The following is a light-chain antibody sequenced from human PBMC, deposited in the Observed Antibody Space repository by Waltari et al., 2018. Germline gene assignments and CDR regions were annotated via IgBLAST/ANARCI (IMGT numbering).Light chain of an antibody. CDR3: TTWDDNLNGVV. CDR1: SSNIGSNT. CDR2: ANN. Sequence: QSVLTQPPSASGTPGQRVTISCSGSSSNIGSNTVNWYQQLPGTAPKLLISANNHRPSGVPDRVSGSKSGTSASLAISGLQSEDEADYYCTTWDDNLNGVVFGGGTKLTF. V-gene: IGLV1-44*01. J-gene: IGLJ3*02.